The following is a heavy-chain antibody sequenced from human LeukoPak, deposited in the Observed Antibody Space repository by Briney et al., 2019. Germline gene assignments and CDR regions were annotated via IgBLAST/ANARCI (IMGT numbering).Heavy chain of an antibody. CDR2: FDPEDGET. Sequence: ASVKLCCKVSGSTLTELSMHWVRQAPGKGLEWMGGFDPEDGETIYAQKFQGRVTMTEDTSTDTAYMELSSLRSEDTAVYYCATNYGSGPLGWFDPWGQGTLVTVSS. D-gene: IGHD3-10*01. J-gene: IGHJ5*02. V-gene: IGHV1-24*01. CDR3: ATNYGSGPLGWFDP. CDR1: GSTLTELS.